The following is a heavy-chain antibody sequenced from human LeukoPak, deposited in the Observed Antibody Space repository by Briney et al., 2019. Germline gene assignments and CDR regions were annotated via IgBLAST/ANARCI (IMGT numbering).Heavy chain of an antibody. D-gene: IGHD4-11*01. CDR1: GFPFGSYG. J-gene: IGHJ4*02. Sequence: PGGSLRLSCGVSGFPFGSYGMSWVRQTPGKGLEWVSAISGSGGDTYYADSVKGRFTISRDNSKNTLYLQMNSLRTEDTAVYFCARWGNDYSQFDSWGQGTLVTVSS. CDR2: ISGSGGDT. CDR3: ARWGNDYSQFDS. V-gene: IGHV3-23*01.